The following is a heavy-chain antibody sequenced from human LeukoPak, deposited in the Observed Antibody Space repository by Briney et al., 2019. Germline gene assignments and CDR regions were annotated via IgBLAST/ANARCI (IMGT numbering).Heavy chain of an antibody. CDR2: IYYTGST. J-gene: IGHJ4*02. CDR3: ARIERGYSYGYGRLDY. V-gene: IGHV4-39*07. Sequence: SETLSLTCTVSGGSISSSSYYWGWIRQPPGKGLEWIGSIYYTGSTYYNPSLKSRVTISVDTSKNQFSLKLSSVTAADTAVYYCARIERGYSYGYGRLDYWGQGTLVTVSS. D-gene: IGHD5-18*01. CDR1: GGSISSSSYY.